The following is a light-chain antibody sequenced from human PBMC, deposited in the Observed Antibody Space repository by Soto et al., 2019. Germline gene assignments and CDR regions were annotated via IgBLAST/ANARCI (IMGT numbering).Light chain of an antibody. J-gene: IGKJ1*01. V-gene: IGKV1-6*01. CDR1: QGIRND. CDR2: AAS. Sequence: AIQMTQSPSSLSANVGDRVTVTCRASQGIRNDLGWYQQKPGKAPKLLIYAASSLQSGVPPRFSGTGSGTDFTLTISSLQPEDFATAYCLQDYNYPRTFGQGTKVE. CDR3: LQDYNYPRT.